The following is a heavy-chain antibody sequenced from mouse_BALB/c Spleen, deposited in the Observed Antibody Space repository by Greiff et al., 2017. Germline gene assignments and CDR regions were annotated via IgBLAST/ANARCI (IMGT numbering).Heavy chain of an antibody. CDR2: IWGDGST. J-gene: IGHJ4*01. D-gene: IGHD6-1*01. CDR1: GFSLTGYG. Sequence: VQLKESGPGLVAPSQSLSITCTVSGFSLTGYGVNWVRQPPGKGLEWLGMIWGDGSTDYNSALKSRLSISKDNSTSQGFLKMNRLQTDDTARYYGAREGPLYAMDYWGQGTSVTVSS. V-gene: IGHV2-6-7*01. CDR3: AREGPLYAMDY.